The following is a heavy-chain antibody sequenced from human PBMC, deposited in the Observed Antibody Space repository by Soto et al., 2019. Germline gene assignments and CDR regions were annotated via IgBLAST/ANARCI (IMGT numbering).Heavy chain of an antibody. Sequence: QITLKESGPTLVKPTQTLTLTCTFSGFSLSTSGVGVGWIRQPPGKALEWLALIYWDDDKRYSPSLKSRLTITKDTPKIQVFLTMTNMDHVDTATYYCAHRRSYCSGGSCYSDIYYLCQITQVTFSS. D-gene: IGHD2-15*01. CDR3: AHRRSYCSGGSCYSDIYY. V-gene: IGHV2-5*02. CDR1: GFSLSTSGVG. CDR2: IYWDDDK. J-gene: IGHJ4*02.